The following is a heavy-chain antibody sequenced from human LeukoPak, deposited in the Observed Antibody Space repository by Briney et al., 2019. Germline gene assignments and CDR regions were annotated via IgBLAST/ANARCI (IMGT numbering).Heavy chain of an antibody. D-gene: IGHD6-19*01. Sequence: GGSLRLSCAASGFTFRNYAMSWVRQAPGKGLEWVSAISGSGGTTYYADSVKGRFTISRDNAKNTLYLQMNSLRAEDTATLYCAKVHTSGRCPLDYWGQGTLVTVSS. V-gene: IGHV3-23*01. CDR3: AKVHTSGRCPLDY. J-gene: IGHJ4*02. CDR2: ISGSGGTT. CDR1: GFTFRNYA.